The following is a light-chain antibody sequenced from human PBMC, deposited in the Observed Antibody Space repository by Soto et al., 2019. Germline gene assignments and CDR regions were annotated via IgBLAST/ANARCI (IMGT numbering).Light chain of an antibody. J-gene: IGKJ4*01. CDR1: QSVSSSY. CDR2: GAS. Sequence: VLTQSPGTLSLSPGERATLSCRASQSVSSSYLAWYQQKPGQAPRLLIYGASSRATGIPDRFSGSGSGTDFTLSISRLEPEDFAVYYCQQYGSSRLTFGGGTKVDIK. V-gene: IGKV3-20*01. CDR3: QQYGSSRLT.